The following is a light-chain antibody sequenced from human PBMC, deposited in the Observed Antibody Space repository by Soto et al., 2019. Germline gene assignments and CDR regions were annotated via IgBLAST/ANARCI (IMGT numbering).Light chain of an antibody. V-gene: IGLV2-8*01. Sequence: QSALTQPPSASGSPGQSVTISCTGTSSDIGGYKFVSWYQQHPGKAPKLMIYEVSKRPSGVPDRFSGSKSGNTASLTVSGLQADDEADYYCSSYAGSNNVLFGGGTKPTVL. CDR3: SSYAGSNNVL. CDR2: EVS. CDR1: SSDIGGYKF. J-gene: IGLJ2*01.